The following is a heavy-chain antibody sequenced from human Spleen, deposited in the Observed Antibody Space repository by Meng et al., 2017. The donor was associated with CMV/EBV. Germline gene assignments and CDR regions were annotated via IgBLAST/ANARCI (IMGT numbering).Heavy chain of an antibody. J-gene: IGHJ2*01. V-gene: IGHV4-59*12. CDR3: ERTQRGGQWYFDL. Sequence: SETLSLTCSVSGGSMSSYHWSWIRQPPGKGLEWIGYISESGSPTYNPSLKSRVTILGVTSRNQFSLKVSSLTAADTAVYYCERTQRGGQWYFDLWGRGTLVTVSS. D-gene: IGHD3-10*01. CDR2: ISESGSP. CDR1: GGSMSSYH.